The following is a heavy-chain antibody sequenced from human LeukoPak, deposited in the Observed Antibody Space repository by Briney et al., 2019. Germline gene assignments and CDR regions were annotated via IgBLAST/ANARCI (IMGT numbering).Heavy chain of an antibody. CDR2: ISGSGSSI. CDR3: AKGTVGYCSGGSCYPLDY. V-gene: IGHV3-23*01. Sequence: GGSLRLSCAASGFTFSSYVMGWVRQAPGKGLEWVSAISGSGSSIYYADSVKGRFTSSRDNSKNTLYLQMNSLRAEDTAVYYCAKGTVGYCSGGSCYPLDYWGQGTLVTVSS. D-gene: IGHD2-15*01. CDR1: GFTFSSYV. J-gene: IGHJ4*02.